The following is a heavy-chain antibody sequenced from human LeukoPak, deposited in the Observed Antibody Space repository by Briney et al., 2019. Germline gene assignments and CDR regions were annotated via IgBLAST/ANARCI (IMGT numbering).Heavy chain of an antibody. CDR2: MYDSGTT. CDR1: GGAVTGSTYC. J-gene: IGHJ4*02. D-gene: IGHD3-22*01. V-gene: IGHV4-39*01. CDR3: ARHYDDNTCYYYLDY. Sequence: SETLSLTCTVSGGAVTGSTYCWAWIRPPPGRGLEWIVSMYDSGTTYYYPALKTRVTISVDTSKNQFSLSLGSVTAADTAIYFCARHYDDNTCYYYLDYWGQGTLVTVSS.